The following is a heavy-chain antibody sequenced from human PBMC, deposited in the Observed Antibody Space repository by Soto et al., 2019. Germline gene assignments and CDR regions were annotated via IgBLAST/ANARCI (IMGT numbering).Heavy chain of an antibody. J-gene: IGHJ4*02. V-gene: IGHV1-46*04. CDR3: VKARYYDSSGYSTHYDY. D-gene: IGHD3-22*01. CDR2: INPSGGAT. Sequence: ASVKVACQPAGYTFSCYYIDWVRLAPGQALEWIGIINPSGGATYYADSVKGRFTIYIDNSKNTLSLQMRSLRAEDTAVYYCVKARYYDSSGYSTHYDYWGQRTL. CDR1: GYTFSCYY.